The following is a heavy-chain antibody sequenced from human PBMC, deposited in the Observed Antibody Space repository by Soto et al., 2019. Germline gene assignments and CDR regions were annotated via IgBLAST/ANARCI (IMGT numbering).Heavy chain of an antibody. CDR2: ISSSSSTI. D-gene: IGHD1-7*01. V-gene: IGHV3-48*01. J-gene: IGHJ3*02. CDR1: GFTFSSYS. CDR3: ASISYNWNYDDAFDI. Sequence: PGGSLRLSCAASGFTFSSYSMNWVRQAPGKGLEWVSYISSSSSTIYYADSVKGRFTISRDNAKNSLYLQMNSLRAEDTAVYYCASISYNWNYDDAFDIWGQGTMVTVSS.